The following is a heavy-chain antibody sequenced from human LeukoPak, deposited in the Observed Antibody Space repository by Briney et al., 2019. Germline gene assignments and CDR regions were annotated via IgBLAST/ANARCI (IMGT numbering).Heavy chain of an antibody. CDR1: GFTFSIYS. D-gene: IGHD6-13*01. Sequence: PGGSLRLSCAASGFTFSIYSMNWVRQAPGKGLEWVSSISGSSSYIYYADSVRGRFTISRDNAKNSLYLQMNSLRAEDTAVYYCARREQQLIYFDSWGQGALVTVSS. CDR3: ARREQQLIYFDS. CDR2: ISGSSSYI. J-gene: IGHJ4*02. V-gene: IGHV3-21*01.